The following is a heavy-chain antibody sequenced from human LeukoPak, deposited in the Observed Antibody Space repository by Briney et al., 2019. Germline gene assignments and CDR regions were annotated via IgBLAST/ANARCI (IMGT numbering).Heavy chain of an antibody. J-gene: IGHJ4*02. CDR2: ISGDSDYT. CDR3: AKGHGSRTGDFEY. D-gene: IGHD3-10*01. CDR1: GFTFDDYA. V-gene: IGHV3-43*02. Sequence: GGSLRLSCAASGFTFDDYAMHCVRQAPGMGLEWVSLISGDSDYTYYADSVKGRFTISRDNSKNSLYLQMNTLRTEDNALYYCAKGHGSRTGDFEYWGQGTLVTVSS.